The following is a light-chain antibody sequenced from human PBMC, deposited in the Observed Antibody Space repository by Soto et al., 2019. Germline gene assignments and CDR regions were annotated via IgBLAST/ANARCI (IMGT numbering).Light chain of an antibody. CDR1: QSVSSF. CDR2: DAS. J-gene: IGKJ3*01. CDR3: QHRSNWLGT. Sequence: PGERATLSCRASQSVSSFLAWYQQKSGQTPRLLIYDASNRATGIPARFSGSGSGTDFTLTISSLEPEDFAVYYCQHRSNWLGTFGPGTKVDI. V-gene: IGKV3-11*01.